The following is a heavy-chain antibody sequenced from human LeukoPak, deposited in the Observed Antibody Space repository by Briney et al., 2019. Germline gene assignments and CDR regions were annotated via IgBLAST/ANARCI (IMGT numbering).Heavy chain of an antibody. D-gene: IGHD1-14*01. Sequence: GGSLRLSCAASGFTFSSQAMHWVRQAPGKGLEWVAVISYDGSYKYYADSVKGRFTISRDNSKNTLYLQMNSLRAEDTAVYYCAKSEGHTEPYWGQGTLVTVSS. V-gene: IGHV3-30*04. CDR3: AKSEGHTEPY. J-gene: IGHJ4*02. CDR1: GFTFSSQA. CDR2: ISYDGSYK.